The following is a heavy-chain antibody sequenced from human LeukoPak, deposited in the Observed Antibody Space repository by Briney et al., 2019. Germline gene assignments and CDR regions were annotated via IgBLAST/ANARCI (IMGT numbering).Heavy chain of an antibody. CDR3: TRDHYSTSQN. J-gene: IGHJ4*02. V-gene: IGHV3-74*01. Sequence: GGSLRLSCAASGFTFSSSWMHWVRQAPGKGLVWVSRINTDGSTTSYADSVKGRFTISRDNAKNTLYLQMNSLRAEDTAVYCCTRDHYSTSQNWGQGTLVTVSS. CDR2: INTDGSTT. CDR1: GFTFSSSW. D-gene: IGHD2-2*01.